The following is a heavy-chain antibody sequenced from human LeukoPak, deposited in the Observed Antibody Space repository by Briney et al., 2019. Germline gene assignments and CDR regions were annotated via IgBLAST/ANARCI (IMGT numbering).Heavy chain of an antibody. CDR1: GYTFTGYY. J-gene: IGHJ4*02. V-gene: IGHV1-2*02. CDR2: INPNSGGT. Sequence: GASVKVSCKASGYTFTGYYMHWVRQAPGQGLEWMGWINPNSGGTNYAQKFQERVTITRDMSTSTAYMELSSLRSEDTAVYYCAALVTQGFDYWGQGTLVTVSS. CDR3: AALVTQGFDY. D-gene: IGHD4-11*01.